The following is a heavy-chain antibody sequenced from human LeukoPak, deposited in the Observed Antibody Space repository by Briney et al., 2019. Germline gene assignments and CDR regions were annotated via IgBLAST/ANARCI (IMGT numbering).Heavy chain of an antibody. Sequence: SVKVSCKASGGTFSSYAISWVRQAPGQGLEWMGGVIPIFGTANYAQKFQGRVMITADESTSTAYMELSSLRSEDTAVYYCARASYSSSWGTYYYYGMDVWGQGTTVTVSS. D-gene: IGHD6-13*01. V-gene: IGHV1-69*13. J-gene: IGHJ6*02. CDR2: VIPIFGTA. CDR3: ARASYSSSWGTYYYYGMDV. CDR1: GGTFSSYA.